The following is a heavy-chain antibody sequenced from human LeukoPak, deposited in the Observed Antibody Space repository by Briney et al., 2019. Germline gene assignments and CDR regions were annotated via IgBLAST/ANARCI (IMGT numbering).Heavy chain of an antibody. CDR1: GYTFTGYY. V-gene: IGHV1-46*01. CDR2: INPSGGST. J-gene: IGHJ5*02. D-gene: IGHD3-10*01. Sequence: ASVRVSCKASGYTFTGYYMHWVQQAPGQGLEWIGIINPSGGSTSYAQRFQGRVTMTRDTSTSTVYMELSSLRSGDTAVHYCARDPTYGSGSTNWFDPWGQGTLVTVSS. CDR3: ARDPTYGSGSTNWFDP.